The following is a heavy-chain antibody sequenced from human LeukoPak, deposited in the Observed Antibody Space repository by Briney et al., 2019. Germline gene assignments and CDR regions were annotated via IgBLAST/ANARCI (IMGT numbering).Heavy chain of an antibody. J-gene: IGHJ4*02. CDR3: ARDMYYDSSGYPF. V-gene: IGHV1-2*02. CDR2: INPNSGGT. Sequence: ASVTVSFKASGYTFTDYYMHWVRQAPGQGREWMGWINPNSGGTNYVQKFQGRVTMTRDTSISTAYMELSRLRSDDTAVYYCARDMYYDSSGYPFWGQGALVTVSS. D-gene: IGHD3-22*01. CDR1: GYTFTDYY.